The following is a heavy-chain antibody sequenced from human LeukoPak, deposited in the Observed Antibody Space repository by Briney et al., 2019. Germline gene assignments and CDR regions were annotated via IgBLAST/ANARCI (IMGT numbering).Heavy chain of an antibody. CDR3: ARYSSSWYVYDY. CDR2: IYSGGST. V-gene: IGHV3-66*01. CDR1: GFTFSSYS. D-gene: IGHD6-13*01. Sequence: GGSLRLSCAASGFTFSSYSMNWVRQAPGKGLEWVSVIYSGGSTYYADSVKGRFTISRDNSKNTLYLQMNSLRAEDTAVYYCARYSSSWYVYDYWGQGTLVTVSS. J-gene: IGHJ4*02.